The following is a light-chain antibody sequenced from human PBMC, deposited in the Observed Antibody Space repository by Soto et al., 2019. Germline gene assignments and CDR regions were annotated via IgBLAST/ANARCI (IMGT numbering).Light chain of an antibody. CDR1: SSDFGDDKY. CDR2: GVS. Sequence: QSVLTQPASVSGSPGQSITMSCTGSSSDFGDDKYVSWYQQQPGKGPNLLIYGVSKRPSGVSNRFSGSKSGNTASLTISRLQVEDEADYICGSFTTSRIWVFGGGTQLTVL. CDR3: GSFTTSRIWV. J-gene: IGLJ3*02. V-gene: IGLV2-14*01.